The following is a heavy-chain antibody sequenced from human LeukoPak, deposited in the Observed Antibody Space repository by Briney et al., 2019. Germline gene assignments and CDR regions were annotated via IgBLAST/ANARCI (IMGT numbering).Heavy chain of an antibody. CDR2: ISGSGGST. CDR1: GFTFSTYV. V-gene: IGHV3-23*01. Sequence: PGGSLRLSCAASGFTFSTYVMSWVRQAPGKGLEWVSAISGSGGSTYYADSVKGRFTISRDNSKNTLYLQMSSLRAEDTAVYYCARGSQLRTYYDSSGTDYYGMDVWGQGTTVTVSS. J-gene: IGHJ6*02. CDR3: ARGSQLRTYYDSSGTDYYGMDV. D-gene: IGHD3-22*01.